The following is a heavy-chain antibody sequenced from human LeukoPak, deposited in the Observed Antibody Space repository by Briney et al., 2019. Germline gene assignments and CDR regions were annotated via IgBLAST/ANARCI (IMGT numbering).Heavy chain of an antibody. Sequence: PSETLSLTCTVSGGSISSYYWSWIRQPPGKGLERIGYIYYSRSTNYNPSLKSRVTISVDTSKNQFSLKLSSVTAADTAVYYCARGSGAGSRYWGQGTLVTVSS. CDR2: IYYSRST. J-gene: IGHJ4*02. V-gene: IGHV4-59*12. CDR3: ARGSGAGSRY. CDR1: GGSISSYY. D-gene: IGHD3-10*01.